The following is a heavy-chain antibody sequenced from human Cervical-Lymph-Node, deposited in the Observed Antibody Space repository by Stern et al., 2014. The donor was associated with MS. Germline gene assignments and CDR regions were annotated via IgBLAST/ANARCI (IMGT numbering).Heavy chain of an antibody. CDR3: TREMAARRLDP. Sequence: EVQLVESGGTLVQPGGSLRLSCAASGSTVNSNYMTWVRQAPGKGLEWVSIFYSGISTYYAESVKGRFSFSIDNSKNTLFLHMKNLRVEDTAMYYCTREMAARRLDPWGQGTLVIVSA. D-gene: IGHD5-24*01. J-gene: IGHJ5*02. CDR1: GSTVNSNY. CDR2: FYSGIST. V-gene: IGHV3-66*01.